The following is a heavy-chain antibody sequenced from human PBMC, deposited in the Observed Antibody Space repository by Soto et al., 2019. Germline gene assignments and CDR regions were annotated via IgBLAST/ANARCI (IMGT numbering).Heavy chain of an antibody. J-gene: IGHJ4*02. D-gene: IGHD3-22*01. V-gene: IGHV3-23*01. CDR3: AKGRPDSYFDY. Sequence: GSLRLSCAASGFTFSRYAVSWVRQAPGKELKWVSAISGSGGTTYYADSVKGRFTISRDNSKNTLYLQMNSLRAEDTAVYYCAKGRPDSYFDYWGQGTLVTVSS. CDR2: ISGSGGTT. CDR1: GFTFSRYA.